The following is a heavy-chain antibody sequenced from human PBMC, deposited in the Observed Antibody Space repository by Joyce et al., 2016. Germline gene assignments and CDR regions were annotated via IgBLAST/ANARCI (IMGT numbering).Heavy chain of an antibody. CDR3: AIGGTSSDHYFFYTLDV. Sequence: QVLLVQSGATVKRPGSSLRVSCKSSGGAFSNFTVNWVRQAPGQRLEWMGGIIPFFGAAKYAEHFQGRVTLTADLSTRTAYMELSSLTSADTAVYYCAIGGTSSDHYFFYTLDVWGPGTTVIVSS. V-gene: IGHV1-69*12. CDR1: GGAFSNFT. J-gene: IGHJ6*02. CDR2: IIPFFGAA. D-gene: IGHD1-14*01.